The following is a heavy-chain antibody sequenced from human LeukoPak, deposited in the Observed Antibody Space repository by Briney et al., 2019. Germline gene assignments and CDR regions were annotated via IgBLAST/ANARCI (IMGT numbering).Heavy chain of an antibody. J-gene: IGHJ6*02. V-gene: IGHV3-30-3*01. D-gene: IGHD2-15*01. CDR2: ISYDGSNK. CDR3: ARGEVQYCSGGSCYSLGFYYYYYGMDV. CDR1: GFTFSSYE. Sequence: GGSLRLSCAASGFTFSSYEMNWVRQAPGKGLEWVAVISYDGSNKYYADSVKGRFTISRDNSKNTLYLQMNSLRAEDTAVYYCARGEVQYCSGGSCYSLGFYYYYYGMDVWGQGTTVTVSS.